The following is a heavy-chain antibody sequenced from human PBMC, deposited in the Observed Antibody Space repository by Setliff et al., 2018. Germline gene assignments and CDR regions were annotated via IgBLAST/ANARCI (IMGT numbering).Heavy chain of an antibody. CDR3: ARPLEESFGGVRDSDAFDV. CDR2: IYYNGST. V-gene: IGHV4-39*01. J-gene: IGHJ3*01. CDR1: GGSIRSSYYH. D-gene: IGHD3-16*01. Sequence: PSETLSLTCTVSGGSIRSSYYHWGWIRQPPGKGLEWIGSIYYNGSTHFNPSLKSRVAISVDTSKNLLSLRVNSVTATDTAVYYCARPLEESFGGVRDSDAFDVWGQGTMVTVSS.